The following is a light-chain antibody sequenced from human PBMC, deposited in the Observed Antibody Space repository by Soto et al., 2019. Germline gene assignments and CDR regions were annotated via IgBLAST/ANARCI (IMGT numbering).Light chain of an antibody. V-gene: IGKV3-20*01. J-gene: IGKJ2*01. Sequence: ELVLTQSPGTLSLSPGERATLSCRASQRMSSNYLAWYQQKPGQAPRLLIYGTSSRATGIPDRFSGSGSVTDFTLTISGLEPEDSAVYYCQRYGTLPPRYTFGQGTKLEIK. CDR2: GTS. CDR3: QRYGTLPPRYT. CDR1: QRMSSNY.